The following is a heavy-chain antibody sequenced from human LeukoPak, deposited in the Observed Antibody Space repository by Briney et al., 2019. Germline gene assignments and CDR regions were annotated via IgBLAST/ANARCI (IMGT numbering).Heavy chain of an antibody. Sequence: GASVKVSCKASGYTFTSYYMHWVRQAPGQGLEWMGWISAYNGNTNYAQKFQGRVTITADESTSTAYMELSSLRSEDTAVYYCARSSSGWYYFFDYWGQGTLVTVSS. D-gene: IGHD6-19*01. CDR3: ARSSSGWYYFFDY. V-gene: IGHV1-18*04. CDR2: ISAYNGNT. J-gene: IGHJ4*02. CDR1: GYTFTSYY.